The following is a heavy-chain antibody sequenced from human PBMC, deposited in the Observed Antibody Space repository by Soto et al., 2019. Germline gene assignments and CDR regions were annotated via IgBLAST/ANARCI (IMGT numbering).Heavy chain of an antibody. CDR3: ATPREGNHYSSYGMHV. D-gene: IGHD1-26*01. Sequence: SETLSLTCAVYVVSFSGYYWSWIRDPPGKWLEWIGEINHSGSTNYNPSPKSRVTISVDTSKNQFSLKLSSVTAADTAVYYCATPREGNHYSSYGMHVWGQGTTVTVSS. CDR1: VVSFSGYY. CDR2: INHSGST. J-gene: IGHJ6*01. V-gene: IGHV4-34*01.